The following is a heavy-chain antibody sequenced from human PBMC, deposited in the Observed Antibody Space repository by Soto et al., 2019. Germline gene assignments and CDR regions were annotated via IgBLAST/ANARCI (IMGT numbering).Heavy chain of an antibody. D-gene: IGHD3-3*01. J-gene: IGHJ4*02. Sequence: SETLSLTCTVSGGSISSCGYYWSWIRHHPGKGLDWIGYIYYSGSTYYNPSLKSRVTISVDTSKNQFSLKLSSVTAADTAVYYCARVGGYDFWKASSYYFDYWGQGTLVTVSS. CDR3: ARVGGYDFWKASSYYFDY. V-gene: IGHV4-31*03. CDR1: GGSISSCGYY. CDR2: IYYSGST.